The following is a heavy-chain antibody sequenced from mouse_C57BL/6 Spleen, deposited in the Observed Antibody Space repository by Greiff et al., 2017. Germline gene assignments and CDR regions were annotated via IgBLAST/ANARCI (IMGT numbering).Heavy chain of an antibody. Sequence: QVQLQQPGAELVRPGTSVKLSCKASGYTFTSYWMHWVKQRPGQGLEWIGVIDPSDSYTNYNQKFKGKATLTVDTSSSTAYMQLSSLTSEDSAVYYCARGTGTAHFDYWGQGTTLTVSS. CDR3: ARGTGTAHFDY. CDR1: GYTFTSYW. CDR2: IDPSDSYT. J-gene: IGHJ2*01. D-gene: IGHD4-1*01. V-gene: IGHV1-59*01.